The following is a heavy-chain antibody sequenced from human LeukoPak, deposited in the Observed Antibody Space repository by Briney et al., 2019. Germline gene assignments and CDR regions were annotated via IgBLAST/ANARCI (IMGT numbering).Heavy chain of an antibody. Sequence: PGRALRLSCAASGFTFSSYALHWVRQAPGKGLEWVAVILYDVSNKYYADSVKGRFTISRDNSKNTLYLQMNSLRAEDTAVYYCAGPYDSYRDQSGYGYWGRGTLVTVST. CDR1: GFTFSSYA. CDR2: ILYDVSNK. V-gene: IGHV3-30-3*01. J-gene: IGHJ4*02. CDR3: AGPYDSYRDQSGYGY. D-gene: IGHD5-12*01.